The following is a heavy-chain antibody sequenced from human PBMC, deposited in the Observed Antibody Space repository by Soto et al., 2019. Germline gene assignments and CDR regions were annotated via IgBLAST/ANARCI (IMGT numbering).Heavy chain of an antibody. V-gene: IGHV1-69*13. J-gene: IGHJ6*02. CDR3: ARVVSRGDYYGMDV. Sequence: SVKVSCKASGGTFSSYSISWVRQAPGQGLEWMGGIIPIFGTANYAQKFQGRVTITADESTSTAYMELSSLRSEDTAVYYCARVVSRGDYYGMDVWGQGTTVTVSS. CDR2: IIPIFGTA. CDR1: GGTFSSYS.